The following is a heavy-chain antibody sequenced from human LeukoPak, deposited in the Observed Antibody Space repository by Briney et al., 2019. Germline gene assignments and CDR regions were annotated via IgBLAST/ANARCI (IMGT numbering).Heavy chain of an antibody. CDR2: ISAYNGNT. CDR3: ARDNSDYYDSSGYGPDY. V-gene: IGHV1-18*01. Sequence: ASVKVSCKASGYTFTSYGTSWVRQAPGQGLEWMGWISAYNGNTNYAQKLQGRVTMTTDTSTSTAYMELRSLRSDDTAVYYCARDNSDYYDSSGYGPDYWGQGTLVTVSS. D-gene: IGHD3-22*01. J-gene: IGHJ4*02. CDR1: GYTFTSYG.